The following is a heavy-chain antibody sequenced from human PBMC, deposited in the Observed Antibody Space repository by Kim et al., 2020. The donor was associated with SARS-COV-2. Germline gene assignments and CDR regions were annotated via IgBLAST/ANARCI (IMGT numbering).Heavy chain of an antibody. CDR3: ARTYDRSGLAY. CDR1: GFAFNKFH. D-gene: IGHD3-22*01. CDR2: IIQDGSEK. J-gene: IGHJ4*02. V-gene: IGHV3-7*01. Sequence: GGSLRLSCAASGFAFNKFHMHWVRQAPGKGLEWVANIIQDGSEKYYVDSVKGRFTMSRDNAENSVYLQMNSLRAEDTAVYYCARTYDRSGLAYWGQRTLVAVSS.